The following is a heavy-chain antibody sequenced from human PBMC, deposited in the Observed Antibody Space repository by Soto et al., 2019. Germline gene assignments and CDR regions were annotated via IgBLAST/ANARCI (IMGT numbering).Heavy chain of an antibody. V-gene: IGHV2-5*02. J-gene: IGHJ5*02. Sequence: SGPTLVNPTQTLTLTCTFSGFSLSTSGVGVGWIRQPPGKALEWLALIYWDDDKRYSPSLKSRLTITKDTSKNQAVLTMPNMDAQDTATSYCAHRPRCEHVRGHRYQCEPWGQGTLVTVSS. CDR1: GFSLSTSGVG. CDR2: IYWDDDK. CDR3: AHRPRCEHVRGHRYQCEP. D-gene: IGHD2-15*01.